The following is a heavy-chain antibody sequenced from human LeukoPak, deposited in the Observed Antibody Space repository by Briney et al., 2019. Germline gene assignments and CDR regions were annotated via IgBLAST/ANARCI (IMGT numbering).Heavy chain of an antibody. V-gene: IGHV4-39*01. CDR1: GGSISSSSYY. CDR2: IYYSGST. D-gene: IGHD2-21*02. CDR3: AASNCGGDCYYGYYYYGMDV. J-gene: IGHJ6*02. Sequence: PSETLSLTCTVSGGSISSSSYYWGWIGQPPGKGLEWIGSIYYSGSTYYNPSLKSRVTISVDTSKNQFSLKLSSVTAADTAVYYCAASNCGGDCYYGYYYYGMDVWGQGTTVTVSS.